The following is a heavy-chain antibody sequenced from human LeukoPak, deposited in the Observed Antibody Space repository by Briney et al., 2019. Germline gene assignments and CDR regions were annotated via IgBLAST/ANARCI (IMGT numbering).Heavy chain of an antibody. J-gene: IGHJ4*02. CDR2: ISSSSSYI. CDR3: AKVGSGWTAWDY. Sequence: GGSLRLSCTASGFTFDDYAMHWVRQAPWKGLEWVSSISSSSSYIYYADSVKGRFTISRDNAKNTLYLQMNSLRAEDTAVYYCAKVGSGWTAWDYWGQGTLVTVSS. D-gene: IGHD6-19*01. CDR1: GFTFDDYA. V-gene: IGHV3-21*01.